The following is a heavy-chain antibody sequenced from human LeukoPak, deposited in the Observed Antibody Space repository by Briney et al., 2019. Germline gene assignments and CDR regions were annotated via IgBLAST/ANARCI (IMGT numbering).Heavy chain of an antibody. J-gene: IGHJ4*02. CDR1: GFTFSSYA. CDR3: AKVRWRRSSGGFDY. D-gene: IGHD6-6*01. V-gene: IGHV3-23*01. Sequence: GGSLRLSCAASGFTFSSYAMSWVRQAPGKGLEWVAAITGSGGSTYYADSVKGRFTISRDDSKNTLYLQMNSLRAEDTAVYYCAKVRWRRSSGGFDYWGQGTLVTVSS. CDR2: ITGSGGST.